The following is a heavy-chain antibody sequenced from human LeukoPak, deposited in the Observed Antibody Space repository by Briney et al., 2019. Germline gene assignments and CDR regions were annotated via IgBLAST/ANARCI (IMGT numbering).Heavy chain of an antibody. CDR1: GGTFSGYA. Sequence: ASVKVSCKASGGTFSGYAISWVRQAPGQGLEWMGRIIPILGIANYAQKSQGRVTITADKSTSTAYMELSSLRSEDTAVYYCATPGRDGYNYFDYWGQGTLVTVSS. CDR2: IIPILGIA. V-gene: IGHV1-69*04. D-gene: IGHD5-24*01. J-gene: IGHJ4*02. CDR3: ATPGRDGYNYFDY.